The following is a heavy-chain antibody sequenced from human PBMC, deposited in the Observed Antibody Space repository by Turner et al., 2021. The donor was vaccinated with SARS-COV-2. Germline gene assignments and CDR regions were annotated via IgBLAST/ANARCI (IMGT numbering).Heavy chain of an antibody. J-gene: IGHJ4*02. CDR3: AKGDDSRKSGLL. CDR1: GGSFSGYY. V-gene: IGHV4-34*02. D-gene: IGHD2-15*01. Sequence: QVQLQQWGAGLFKPSETLSLTCAVYGGSFSGYYWTWIRQPPEKGLEWIGEIHPSGTTYHNPSRKGRVTMSVDTSKNQFYLKVSSVTAADTAVYYCAKGDDSRKSGLLWGQGTLVTVSS. CDR2: IHPSGTT.